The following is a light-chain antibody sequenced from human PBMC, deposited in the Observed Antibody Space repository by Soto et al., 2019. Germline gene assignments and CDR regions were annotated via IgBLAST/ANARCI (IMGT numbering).Light chain of an antibody. V-gene: IGLV1-44*01. Sequence: QLVLTQPPSASGTPGQRVIISCSGSRSSIGSHAVNWYQQVPGAPPKRLIFSSDLRPSGVPDRFSGSKSGTSASLAISGLQSEDEADYSCAAWDDSLKAVVFGGGTKLTVL. CDR1: RSSIGSHA. CDR2: SSD. CDR3: AAWDDSLKAVV. J-gene: IGLJ2*01.